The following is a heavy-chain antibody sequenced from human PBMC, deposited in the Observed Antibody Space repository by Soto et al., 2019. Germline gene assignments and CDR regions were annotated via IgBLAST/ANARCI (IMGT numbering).Heavy chain of an antibody. J-gene: IGHJ6*03. CDR2: IYSGGST. CDR3: ARDDSQPHKYYYYYYMDV. V-gene: IGHV3-66*01. Sequence: HPGGSLRLSCAASGFTVSSNYMSWVRQAPGKGLEWVSVIYSGGSTYYADSVKGRFTISRDNSKNTLYLQMNSLRAEDTAVYYCARDDSQPHKYYYYYYMDVWGKGTTVTVSS. CDR1: GFTVSSNY. D-gene: IGHD3-22*01.